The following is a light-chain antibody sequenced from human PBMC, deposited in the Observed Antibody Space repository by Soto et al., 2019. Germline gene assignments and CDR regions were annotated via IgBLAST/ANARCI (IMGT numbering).Light chain of an antibody. CDR3: QQRNDWPWT. CDR1: ESVTDY. J-gene: IGKJ1*01. CDR2: DVS. Sequence: EIVLTQSPATLSLSPGERGTLSCRASESVTDYLAWYQQKPGQAPRLLVYDVSNRAAGIPTRFSGGGSGTDITLTISNVEPEDFAVYYCQQRNDWPWTFGLGTKVEIK. V-gene: IGKV3-11*01.